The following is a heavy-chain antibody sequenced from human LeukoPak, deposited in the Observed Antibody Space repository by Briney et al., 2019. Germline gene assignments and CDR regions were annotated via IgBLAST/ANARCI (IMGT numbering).Heavy chain of an antibody. J-gene: IGHJ4*02. Sequence: GGSLRLSCAASGFTFSSYGMHWVRQAPGKWLEWVAVISYDGSNKYYADSVKGRFTISRDNSKNTLYLQMNSLRAEDTAVYYCAKVMRSYGCFDYWGQGTLVAVSS. CDR2: ISYDGSNK. V-gene: IGHV3-30*18. D-gene: IGHD5-18*01. CDR3: AKVMRSYGCFDY. CDR1: GFTFSSYG.